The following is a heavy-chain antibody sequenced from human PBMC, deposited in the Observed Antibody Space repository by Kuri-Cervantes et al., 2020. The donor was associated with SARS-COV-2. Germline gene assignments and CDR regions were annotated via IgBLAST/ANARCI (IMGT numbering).Heavy chain of an antibody. CDR3: ATTGYSSGWYNFDY. V-gene: IGHV3-48*04. D-gene: IGHD6-19*01. Sequence: GGSLRLSCAASGFTFSSYGMHWVRQAPGKGLEWVSYISSSGSTIYYADSVKGRFTISRDNAKNSLYLLMNTLRAEDTAVYYCATTGYSSGWYNFDYWGQGTLVTVSS. J-gene: IGHJ4*02. CDR1: GFTFSSYG. CDR2: ISSSGSTI.